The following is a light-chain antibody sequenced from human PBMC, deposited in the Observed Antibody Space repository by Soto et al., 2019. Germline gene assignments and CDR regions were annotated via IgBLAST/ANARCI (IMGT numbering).Light chain of an antibody. CDR2: GAS. CDR1: QSVSTN. Sequence: EIVMTQSPATLSVSPGERATLSCRASQSVSTNLAWYQQKPGQAPRLLMYGASTRATGIPARFSGSGSGTDFTLTISSLQSEDFAAYYCQQYHNWPPYTFGQGTKLEIK. CDR3: QQYHNWPPYT. J-gene: IGKJ2*01. V-gene: IGKV3-15*01.